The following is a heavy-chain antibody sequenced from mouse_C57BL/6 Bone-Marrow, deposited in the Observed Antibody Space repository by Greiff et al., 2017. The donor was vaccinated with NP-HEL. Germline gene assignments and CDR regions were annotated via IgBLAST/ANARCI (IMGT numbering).Heavy chain of an antibody. CDR3: PRLYYDYPYWYFDV. CDR1: GYTFTSYG. CDR2: IYPRSGNT. Sequence: VQLQQSGAELARPGASVKLSCKASGYTFTSYGISWVKQRTGQGLEWIGEIYPRSGNTYYNEKFKGKATLTADKSSSTAYMELRSLTSEDSAVYFCPRLYYDYPYWYFDVWDTGTTFTVSS. V-gene: IGHV1-81*01. J-gene: IGHJ1*03. D-gene: IGHD2-4*01.